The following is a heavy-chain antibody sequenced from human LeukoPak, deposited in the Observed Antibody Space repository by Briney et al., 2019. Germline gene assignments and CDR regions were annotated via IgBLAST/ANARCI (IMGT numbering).Heavy chain of an antibody. V-gene: IGHV1-69*04. J-gene: IGHJ4*02. D-gene: IGHD3-22*01. CDR1: GGTFSSYG. CDR2: IIPMLDVR. Sequence: GASVKVSCKASGGTFSSYGISWVRQAPGQGLEWMGRIIPMLDVRSHAQKFYGRLTITADTSADKSTITVYMQLSSLTSEDTAVYFCSSDQHYDTSGYYQLLGVYWGQGSLITVSS. CDR3: SSDQHYDTSGYYQLLGVY.